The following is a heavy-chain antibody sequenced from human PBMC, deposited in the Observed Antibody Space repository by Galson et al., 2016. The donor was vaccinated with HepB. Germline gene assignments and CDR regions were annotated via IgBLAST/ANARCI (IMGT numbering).Heavy chain of an antibody. Sequence: SLRLSCAASGFTVSSNYMSWVRQAPGKGLEWVSVIFSGGGTYYADSVKGRFSISRDESKNTVYLQMNSLRADETAVYYCARENQLPAYYNSWARSYYMDVWGKGTTVTVAS. CDR3: ARENQLPAYYNSWARSYYMDV. V-gene: IGHV3-53*01. CDR2: IFSGGGT. D-gene: IGHD3-9*01. J-gene: IGHJ6*03. CDR1: GFTVSSNY.